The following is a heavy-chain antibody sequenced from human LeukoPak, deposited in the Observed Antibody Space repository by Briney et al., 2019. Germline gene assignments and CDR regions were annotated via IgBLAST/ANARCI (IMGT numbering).Heavy chain of an antibody. D-gene: IGHD6-13*01. Sequence: ASVKVSCKASGYTFTGYYMHWVRQAPGQGLEWMGRINPNSGGTNYAQKFQGRVTITADESTSTAYMELSSLRSEDTAVYYCASPPPVETYSSSWQAFDIWGQGTMVTVSS. J-gene: IGHJ3*02. CDR2: INPNSGGT. CDR3: ASPPPVETYSSSWQAFDI. CDR1: GYTFTGYY. V-gene: IGHV1-2*06.